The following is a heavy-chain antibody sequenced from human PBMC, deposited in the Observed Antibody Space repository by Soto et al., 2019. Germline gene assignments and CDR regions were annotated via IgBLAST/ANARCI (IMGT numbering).Heavy chain of an antibody. D-gene: IGHD5-18*01. Sequence: QVQLQESGPGLVKPSQTLSLTCTVSGGSISSGNYYWSWIRQPPGKGLEWIGFISYSGSTYYSLSLKSRVTISVETSKNQFSLNLSFVTAADTVVYYCATMGTPATGLYYFDYWGQGTLVTVSS. CDR1: GGSISSGNYY. CDR2: ISYSGST. CDR3: ATMGTPATGLYYFDY. J-gene: IGHJ4*02. V-gene: IGHV4-30-4*01.